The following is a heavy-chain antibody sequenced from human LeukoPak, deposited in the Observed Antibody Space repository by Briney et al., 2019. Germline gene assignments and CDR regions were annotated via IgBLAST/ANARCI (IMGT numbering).Heavy chain of an antibody. CDR1: GGSVSTYY. CDR2: IYSSGST. CDR3: VRSRGNSWYGFDY. V-gene: IGHV4-59*08. D-gene: IGHD6-13*01. J-gene: IGHJ4*02. Sequence: PSETLSLTCTVSGGSVSTYYWSWIRQPPGKGLEWIGYIYSSGSTNYKPSLKSRVTISVDTSKNQFSLRLNSVTAADTAVYYCVRSRGNSWYGFDYWGQGTLVTVSS.